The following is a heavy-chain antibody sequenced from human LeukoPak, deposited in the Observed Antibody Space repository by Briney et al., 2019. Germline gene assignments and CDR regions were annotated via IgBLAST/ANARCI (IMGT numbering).Heavy chain of an antibody. J-gene: IGHJ5*02. V-gene: IGHV4-31*03. D-gene: IGHD6-13*01. Sequence: SETLSLTCTVSGGSISSDGYYWSWIRQHPGKGLEWIGSIYYTGSTYYNPSLKSRATISVDTSKNHFSLKPTSVTAADTAVYYCARGTGGAAAADFDPWGQGTLVTVSS. CDR2: IYYTGST. CDR1: GGSISSDGYY. CDR3: ARGTGGAAAADFDP.